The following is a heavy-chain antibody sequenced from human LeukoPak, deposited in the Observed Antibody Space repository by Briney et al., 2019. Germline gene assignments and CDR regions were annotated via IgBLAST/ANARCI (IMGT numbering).Heavy chain of an antibody. V-gene: IGHV3-73*01. J-gene: IGHJ5*02. Sequence: VGSLGLSCAASGVTFCGSAMHGVGPACGKGVDSLGRIGSKANSYATAYAASVKGRFTISRDDSKNTAYLQMNSLKTEDTALYYCTRPRDSSGTYNWLDPWGQGTLVTVSS. D-gene: IGHD3-22*01. CDR3: TRPRDSSGTYNWLDP. CDR2: IGSKANSYAT. CDR1: GVTFCGSA.